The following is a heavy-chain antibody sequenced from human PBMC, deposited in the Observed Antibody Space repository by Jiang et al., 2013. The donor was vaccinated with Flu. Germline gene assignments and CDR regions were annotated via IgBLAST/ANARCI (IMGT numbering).Heavy chain of an antibody. D-gene: IGHD6-13*01. V-gene: IGHV1-46*01. CDR2: FSPNTGTA. CDR1: GYTFTTYF. J-gene: IGHJ6*02. Sequence: SGAEVKKPGASVRLSCKTSGYTFTTYFIHWVRQAPGQGLEWMGIFSPNTGTATYSQKFQGRVTMSGDTSTSTVYMELKSLTSEDRDTYYCARINAAPYYYGLDVWGQGTAVTVSS. CDR3: ARINAAPYYYGLDV.